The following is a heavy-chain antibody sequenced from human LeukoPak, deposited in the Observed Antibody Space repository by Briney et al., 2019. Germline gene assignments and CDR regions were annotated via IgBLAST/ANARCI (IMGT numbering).Heavy chain of an antibody. D-gene: IGHD3-22*01. CDR2: IHPSGML. Sequence: PSETLSLTCTVSGASFNSDDQYWNWLRQSPGKGLEWIGSIHPSGMLYNNPSFESRVTMSRDTSKNQFSLNLNSVTAAATAVYFCSRGLDSRKLGYWGQGILVTVSS. CDR1: GASFNSDDQY. CDR3: SRGLDSRKLGY. V-gene: IGHV4-31*03. J-gene: IGHJ4*02.